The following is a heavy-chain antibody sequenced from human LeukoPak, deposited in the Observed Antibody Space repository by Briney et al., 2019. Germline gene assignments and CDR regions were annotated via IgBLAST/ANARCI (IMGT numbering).Heavy chain of an antibody. CDR2: LSRSTTII. Sequence: GGSLRLSCAASGFNFNIYSMNWVRQAPGKGLEWISYLSRSTTIIYYADSVKGRFAISRDNAKSSLYLQMNSLRAEDTAMYYCARSGWYDDFDYLGQGTLVTVSS. D-gene: IGHD6-19*01. V-gene: IGHV3-48*01. CDR1: GFNFNIYS. CDR3: ARSGWYDDFDY. J-gene: IGHJ4*02.